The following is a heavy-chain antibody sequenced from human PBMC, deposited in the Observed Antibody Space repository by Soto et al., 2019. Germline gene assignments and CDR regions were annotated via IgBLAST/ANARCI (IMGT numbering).Heavy chain of an antibody. CDR3: ARTPGIYGDYFDSDY. D-gene: IGHD4-17*01. V-gene: IGHV3-66*01. J-gene: IGHJ4*02. CDR1: GFTVSSNY. CDR2: IYSGGST. Sequence: EVQLVESGGGLVQPGGSLRLSCAASGFTVSSNYMSWVRQAPGKGLEWVSVIYSGGSTYYADSVKGRFTISRDNSMXTLYLQMNSLRAEDTAVYYCARTPGIYGDYFDSDYWGQGTLVTVSS.